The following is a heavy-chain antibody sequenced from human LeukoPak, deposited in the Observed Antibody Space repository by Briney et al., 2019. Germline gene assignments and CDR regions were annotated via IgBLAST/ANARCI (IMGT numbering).Heavy chain of an antibody. CDR1: GFTFSSYG. Sequence: GGSLRLSCAASGFTFSSYGMHWVRRAPGKGLEWVAFIRYDGSNKYYADSVKGRFTISRDSSKNTLYLQMNSLRTEDTAVYYCAKSTVPAANFVFDPWGQGTLVTVSS. V-gene: IGHV3-30*02. CDR3: AKSTVPAANFVFDP. D-gene: IGHD2-2*01. J-gene: IGHJ5*02. CDR2: IRYDGSNK.